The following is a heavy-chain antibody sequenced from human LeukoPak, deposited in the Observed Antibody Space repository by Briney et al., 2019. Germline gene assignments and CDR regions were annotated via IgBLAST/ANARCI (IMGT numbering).Heavy chain of an antibody. J-gene: IGHJ4*02. D-gene: IGHD6-13*01. CDR2: ISSSSNYI. V-gene: IGHV3-21*01. CDR1: GFTFSSYS. Sequence: AGHLKISGAASGFTFSSYSMNWVRQAPGKGLEWVSSISSSSNYIYYADSMKGRFTISRDNAKNSLYLQMNSLRAEDTAVYFCARATGYDATFDYWGQGTLVTVSS. CDR3: ARATGYDATFDY.